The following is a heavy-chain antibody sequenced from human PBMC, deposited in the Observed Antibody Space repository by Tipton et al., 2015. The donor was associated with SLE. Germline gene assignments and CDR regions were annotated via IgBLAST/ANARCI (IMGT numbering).Heavy chain of an antibody. CDR3: ARVAATEVFDY. D-gene: IGHD1-1*01. Sequence: TLSLTCAVYGGSFSGYYWSWIRQPPGKGLEWIGEINHSGSTNYNPSLKSRVTISVDMSKNQVSLKLSSVTAADTAVYYCARVAATEVFDYWGQGTLVTVSS. CDR1: GGSFSGYY. J-gene: IGHJ4*02. V-gene: IGHV4-34*01. CDR2: INHSGST.